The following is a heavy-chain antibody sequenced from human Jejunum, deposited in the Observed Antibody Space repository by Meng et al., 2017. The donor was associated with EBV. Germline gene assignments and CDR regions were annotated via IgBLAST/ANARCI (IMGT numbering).Heavy chain of an antibody. CDR3: ARDFASATGLFDS. Sequence: QVQLVGSGGGWVEPGRSLRPSCAASGFPFYSYTMHWVRQAPGKGLEWVAVISYDTGNEYYTDSVKGRFTISRDISKSTLYLQMNSLRAEDTAVYYCARDFASATGLFDSWGQGTLVTVSS. CDR2: ISYDTGNE. V-gene: IGHV3-30-3*01. J-gene: IGHJ4*02. D-gene: IGHD5-12*01. CDR1: GFPFYSYT.